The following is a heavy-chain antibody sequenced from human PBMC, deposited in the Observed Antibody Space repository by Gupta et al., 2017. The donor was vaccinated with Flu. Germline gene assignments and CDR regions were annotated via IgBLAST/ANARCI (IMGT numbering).Heavy chain of an antibody. D-gene: IGHD1-26*01. CDR3: TTDVMGWEILGWDYFET. CDR2: VKSKKEGGTI. Sequence: QLVESGGGFIQPGGSLSVSCPASGFTLSDVSVTWIRQAPGGGLEYVGHVKSKKEGGTIHYGSSVIGRFAISRDDSKNKLFLQMDSLKTDDTAVYYCTTDVMGWEILGWDYFETWGQGALVTVSS. J-gene: IGHJ4*02. CDR1: GFTLSDVS. V-gene: IGHV3-15*05.